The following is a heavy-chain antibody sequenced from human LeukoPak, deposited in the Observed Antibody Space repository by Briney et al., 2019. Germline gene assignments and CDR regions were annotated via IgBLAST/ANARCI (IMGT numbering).Heavy chain of an antibody. D-gene: IGHD6-13*01. CDR3: ARGPSGYSSSWYGGGYFDY. J-gene: IGHJ4*02. CDR2: IYTSGST. CDR1: GGSISSGSYY. V-gene: IGHV4-61*02. Sequence: TLSLTCTVSGGSISSGSYYWSWIRQPAGKGLEWIGRIYTSGSTNYNPSLKSRVTISVDTSKNQFSLKLSSVTAADTAVYYCARGPSGYSSSWYGGGYFDYWGQGTLVTVSS.